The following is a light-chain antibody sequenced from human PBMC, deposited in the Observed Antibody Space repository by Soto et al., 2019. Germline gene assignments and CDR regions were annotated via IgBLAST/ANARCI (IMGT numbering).Light chain of an antibody. Sequence: ETVLTHAAAPLSLSPGKIATISCRASQSVTSYLAWYQQKPGQAPRLLIYDTSHRATGIPATFSARGSRTNCTLTIVRLEPEDFAVCDWQQRSNWPRGTFGQGTRWIS. CDR1: QSVTSY. CDR2: DTS. V-gene: IGKV3-11*01. CDR3: QQRSNWPRGT. J-gene: IGKJ1*01.